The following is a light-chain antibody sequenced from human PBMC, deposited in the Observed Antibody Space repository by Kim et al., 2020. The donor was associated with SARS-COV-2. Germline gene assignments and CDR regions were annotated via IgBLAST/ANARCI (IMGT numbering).Light chain of an antibody. J-gene: IGKJ3*01. CDR2: DAS. Sequence: DIQMTQSPSSLSPSVGDRVTITCQASQDIRNHLNWYQQKPGKDPELLIYDASKLETGVPSRFSGSGYGTYYTVTISSLQPEDIGTYYCQQYDNLPFTFGPGTKVDIK. CDR1: QDIRNH. V-gene: IGKV1-33*01. CDR3: QQYDNLPFT.